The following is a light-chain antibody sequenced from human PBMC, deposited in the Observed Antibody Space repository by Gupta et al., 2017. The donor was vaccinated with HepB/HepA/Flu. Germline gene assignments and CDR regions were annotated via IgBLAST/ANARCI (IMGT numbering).Light chain of an antibody. CDR1: QSISSC. CDR2: AAS. CDR3: QETYDTPRT. V-gene: IGKV1-39*01. Sequence: IQMPQPPSSLSASVGDRVTITCRASQSISSCLTWYQQKPGKAPELLIYAASTLQTGVPSRFSGSGSGTDFTLTVSSLQPEDFATYYCQETYDTPRTFGGGTKVEIK. J-gene: IGKJ4*01.